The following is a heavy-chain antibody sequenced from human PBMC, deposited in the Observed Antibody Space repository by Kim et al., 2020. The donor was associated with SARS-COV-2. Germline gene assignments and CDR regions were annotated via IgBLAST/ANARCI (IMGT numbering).Heavy chain of an antibody. CDR2: I. D-gene: IGHD2-8*01. CDR3: AKEKNGSFGMDV. V-gene: IGHV3-9*01. J-gene: IGHJ6*02. Sequence: INYADSVKGRFTIARDNAKNSLYLQMNSLRGEDTGLYYCAKEKNGSFGMDVWGQGTTVTVSS.